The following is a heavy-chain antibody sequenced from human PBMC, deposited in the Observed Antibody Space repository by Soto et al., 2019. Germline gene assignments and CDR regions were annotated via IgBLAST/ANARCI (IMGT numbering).Heavy chain of an antibody. J-gene: IGHJ6*03. CDR1: GFTFSSYS. CDR3: ARLLVDPWYMDV. V-gene: IGHV3-48*01. CDR2: ISSSSSTI. D-gene: IGHD1-26*01. Sequence: GGSLRLSCAASGFTFSSYSMNWVRQAPGKGLEWVSYISSSSSTIYYADSVKDRFTISRDNAKNSLYLQMNSLRAEDTAVYYCARLLVDPWYMDVWGKGTTVTVSS.